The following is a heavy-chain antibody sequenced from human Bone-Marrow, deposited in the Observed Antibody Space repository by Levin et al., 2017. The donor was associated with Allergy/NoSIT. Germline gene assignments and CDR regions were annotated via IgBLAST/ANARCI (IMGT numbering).Heavy chain of an antibody. D-gene: IGHD6-13*01. CDR3: ARVVGIAPAGPLDY. CDR1: GFTFSDYN. Sequence: GESLKISCAASGFTFSDYNMNWVRQAPGKGLEWVSSIRSSGSPIFYADSVKGRFTISKDNAKNSLYLEMNSLRVEDTAVYYCARVVGIAPAGPLDYWGQGILVIVSS. CDR2: IRSSGSPI. V-gene: IGHV3-21*01. J-gene: IGHJ4*02.